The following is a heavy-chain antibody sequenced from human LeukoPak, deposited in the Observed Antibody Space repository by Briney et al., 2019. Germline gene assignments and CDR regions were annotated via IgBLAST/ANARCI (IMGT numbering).Heavy chain of an antibody. Sequence: SQTLTLTCAISGDSVCSNSAAWNWIRPSPSRGLVWLGRTFYRSKWYNDYAVSVKSRININPDTSRNQFSLQLNSGTPEDTAVYYCARGIAAAEPWGQRTLVTVSS. V-gene: IGHV6-1*01. CDR3: ARGIAAAEP. J-gene: IGHJ5*02. CDR1: GDSVCSNSAA. CDR2: TFYRSKWYN. D-gene: IGHD6-13*01.